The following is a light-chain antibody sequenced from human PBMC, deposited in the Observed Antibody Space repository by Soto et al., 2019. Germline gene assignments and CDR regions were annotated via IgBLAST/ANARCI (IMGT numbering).Light chain of an antibody. CDR3: QTWGTGIHWV. CDR1: SGHSSYA. V-gene: IGLV4-69*01. CDR2: LNSDGSH. J-gene: IGLJ3*02. Sequence: QPVLTQSPSASASLGASVKLTCTLSSGHSSYAIAWHQQQPEKGPRYLMKLNSDGSHSKGDGIPDRFSGSSSGAERYLTISSLQSEDAADYYCQTWGTGIHWVFGGGTKLTVL.